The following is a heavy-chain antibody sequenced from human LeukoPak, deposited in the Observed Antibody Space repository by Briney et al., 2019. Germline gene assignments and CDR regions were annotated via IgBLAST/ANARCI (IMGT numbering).Heavy chain of an antibody. CDR1: GYTFTSYY. J-gene: IGHJ5*02. V-gene: IGHV1-46*01. CDR3: ARGDEMWWFDP. CDR2: INPSGGST. D-gene: IGHD2-21*01. Sequence: ASVKVSCKASGYTFTSYYMHWVRQAPGRGLEWMGIINPSGGSTINAQKCQGRVTMTRDPSTSTVYMELSSLRADDTAEYYCARGDEMWWFDPWGQGTLVTVSS.